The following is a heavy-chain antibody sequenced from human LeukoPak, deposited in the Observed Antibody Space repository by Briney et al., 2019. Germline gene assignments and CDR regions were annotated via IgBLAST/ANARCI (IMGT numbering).Heavy chain of an antibody. V-gene: IGHV4-34*01. Sequence: PSETLSLTCAVYGGSFSDYYWSWIRQPPGKGLEWIGEINHSGSINYNPSLKSRVTISVDTSKNQFSLKLSSVTAADTAVYYCARQYQLQDNWFDPWGQGTLVTVSS. CDR1: GGSFSDYY. CDR2: INHSGSI. CDR3: ARQYQLQDNWFDP. J-gene: IGHJ5*02. D-gene: IGHD2-2*01.